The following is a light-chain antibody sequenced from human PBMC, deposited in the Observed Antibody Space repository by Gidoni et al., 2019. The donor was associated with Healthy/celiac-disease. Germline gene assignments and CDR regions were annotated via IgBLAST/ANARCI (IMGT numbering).Light chain of an antibody. J-gene: IGLJ1*01. CDR3: AAWDDSLSGYV. Sequence: QSVLTQPPSASQNPGQRVTISCSGSRSNIGSNYVNWYQQLPGTAPKHLIYRNNKRPSGVPDRFSGSKSGTSASLAIRGLRSEDEADYYCAAWDDSLSGYVFGTGTKVTVL. CDR2: RNN. V-gene: IGLV1-47*01. CDR1: RSNIGSNY.